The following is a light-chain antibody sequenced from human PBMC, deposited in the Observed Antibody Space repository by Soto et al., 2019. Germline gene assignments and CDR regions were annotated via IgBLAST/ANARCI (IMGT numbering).Light chain of an antibody. CDR3: CSYARPTFYA. J-gene: IGLJ1*01. V-gene: IGLV2-23*02. CDR1: SCDVGSYNH. CDR2: EVN. Sequence: QSALTQPASVSGSPGQSITISCTGISCDVGSYNHVSWYQQHPGKAPKLMIYEVNERPSGVSNRFSGSKSGNTASLTISGIQAEDEADYYCCSYARPTFYAFATGTKLTVL.